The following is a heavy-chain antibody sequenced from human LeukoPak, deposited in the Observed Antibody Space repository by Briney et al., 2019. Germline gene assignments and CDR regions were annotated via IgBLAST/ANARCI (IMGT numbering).Heavy chain of an antibody. CDR3: ARLPTNDAFDI. Sequence: SETLSLTCSVSGGSISSTSYYWGWIRQPPGKGLEWIGSIYYSGSAYYNPSLKSRVIISVDTSKNQFSLKLSSVTAADTAVYYCARLPTNDAFDIWGQGAMVTVSS. J-gene: IGHJ3*02. V-gene: IGHV4-39*01. CDR2: IYYSGSA. CDR1: GGSISSTSYY. D-gene: IGHD5-12*01.